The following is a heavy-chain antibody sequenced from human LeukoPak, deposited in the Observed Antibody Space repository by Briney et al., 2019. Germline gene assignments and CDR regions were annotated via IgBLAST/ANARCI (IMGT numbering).Heavy chain of an antibody. CDR3: ARGDDYVWGSYRPLYFDY. CDR1: GGSISCYY. D-gene: IGHD3-16*02. Sequence: SETLSLTCTVSGGSISCYYWSWIRQPPGKGLEWIGYIHHTGSTNSNPSLKSRVTISVDTSKNQFSLKLSSVTAADTAVYYCARGDDYVWGSYRPLYFDYWGQGTLVTVSS. V-gene: IGHV4-59*08. J-gene: IGHJ4*02. CDR2: IHHTGST.